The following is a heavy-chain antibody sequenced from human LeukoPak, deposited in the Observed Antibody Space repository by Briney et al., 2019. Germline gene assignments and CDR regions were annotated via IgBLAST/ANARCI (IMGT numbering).Heavy chain of an antibody. J-gene: IGHJ3*02. V-gene: IGHV4-59*01. CDR1: GGAISSYY. Sequence: PSETLSLTCTVSGGAISSYYWSWIRQPPGKGLEWIGYIHDSGSTNYNPSLKSRVTISVDTSKNQFSLKLTSVTAADTAVYYCARSRSTSWWFAFDIWGQGTMLTASS. D-gene: IGHD6-13*01. CDR2: IHDSGST. CDR3: ARSRSTSWWFAFDI.